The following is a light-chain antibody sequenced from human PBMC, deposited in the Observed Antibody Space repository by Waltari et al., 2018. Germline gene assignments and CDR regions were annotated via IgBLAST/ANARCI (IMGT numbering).Light chain of an antibody. CDR2: DTS. Sequence: EIVLTQSPATLSLFAGERATLSCRASESVSRYVGWYQQTPGQAPSLLIYDTSIRATGVPARFIGSGYGTDFTLASSSLETEDFALYFCQQRSLWPLTFGGGTKVEI. CDR1: ESVSRY. V-gene: IGKV3-11*01. J-gene: IGKJ4*01. CDR3: QQRSLWPLT.